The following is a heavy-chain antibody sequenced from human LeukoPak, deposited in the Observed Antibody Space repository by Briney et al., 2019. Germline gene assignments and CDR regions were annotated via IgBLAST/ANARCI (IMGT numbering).Heavy chain of an antibody. CDR3: ARRSRSGFFDY. D-gene: IGHD3-10*01. J-gene: IGHJ4*02. CDR2: VYSSGST. CDR1: GGSINSNTYY. Sequence: SETLSLTCAVSGGSINSNTYYWGWIRQPPGKGLEWVGSVYSSGSTSYNPSLRSRVAISVDTSKNQFSLRLSSVTAPDTAVYYRARRSRSGFFDYWGQGTLVTVSS. V-gene: IGHV4-39*01.